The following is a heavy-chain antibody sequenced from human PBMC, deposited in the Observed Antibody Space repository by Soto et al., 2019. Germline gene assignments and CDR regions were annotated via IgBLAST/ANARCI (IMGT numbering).Heavy chain of an antibody. D-gene: IGHD2-21*02. V-gene: IGHV3-23*01. CDR2: ISGGGGST. Sequence: GGSLRLSCAASGFTFSSYALSWVRQAPGKGLEWVSVISGGGGSTYYADSVKGRFTISRDNSKNTLYLQMNSLRAEDTAVYYCARGVTPGGPHNWFDPWGQGTLVTVSS. J-gene: IGHJ5*02. CDR1: GFTFSSYA. CDR3: ARGVTPGGPHNWFDP.